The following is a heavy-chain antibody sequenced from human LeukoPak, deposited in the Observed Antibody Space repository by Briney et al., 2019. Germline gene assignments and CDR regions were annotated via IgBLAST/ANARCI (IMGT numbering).Heavy chain of an antibody. V-gene: IGHV4-59*01. CDR2: IYYSGST. CDR1: GGSISSYY. J-gene: IGHJ4*02. Sequence: PSETLSLTCTVSGGSISSYYWSWIRQPPGKGLEWIGYIYYSGSTNYNPSLKSRVTISVDTSKNQFSLKLSSVTAADTAMYYCARLEDQYLAASSLDYWGQGTLVTVSS. CDR3: ARLEDQYLAASSLDY. D-gene: IGHD6-13*01.